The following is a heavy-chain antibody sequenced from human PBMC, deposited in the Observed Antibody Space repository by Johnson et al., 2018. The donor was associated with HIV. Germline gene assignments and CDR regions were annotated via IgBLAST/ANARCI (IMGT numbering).Heavy chain of an antibody. CDR3: TTMSALWFGDLHVFGDGFDI. V-gene: IGHV3-15*01. CDR1: GFTFSNAW. J-gene: IGHJ3*02. CDR2: VKSKTDGGTI. Sequence: VLLVESGGGSVKSGGSLRVSCAASGFTFSNAWMSWVRQAPGKGLEWVGRVKSKTDGGTIDYAAAVKGRFIISRDDSKNSLYLQMNGLKTEDTAVYYCTTMSALWFGDLHVFGDGFDIWVQGTMVTVSS. D-gene: IGHD3-10*01.